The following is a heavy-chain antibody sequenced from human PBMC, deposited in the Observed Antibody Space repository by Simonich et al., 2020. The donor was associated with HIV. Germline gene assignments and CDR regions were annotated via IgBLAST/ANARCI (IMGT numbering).Heavy chain of an antibody. CDR1: GGSFSGYY. CDR3: ASCGGDCYHFDY. D-gene: IGHD2-21*02. CDR2: INHSGST. J-gene: IGHJ4*02. V-gene: IGHV4-34*01. Sequence: QVHLQQWGAGLLKPSETLSLTCAVYGGSFSGYYWTWIRQPPGKGLEWIGEINHSGSTNYNPSLKSRVTISVDTSKNQFSLKLSSVTAADTAVYYCASCGGDCYHFDYWGQGTLVTVSS.